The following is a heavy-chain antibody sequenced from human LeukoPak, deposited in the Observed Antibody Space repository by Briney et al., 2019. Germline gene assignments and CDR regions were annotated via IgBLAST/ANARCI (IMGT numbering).Heavy chain of an antibody. Sequence: PGGSLKLSCAASGFTFSASAMHWVRQAPGKGLEWVSYISSSGNTIYYADSVKGRFTISRDNAKNSLYLQMNSLRAEDTALYYCARTNYYDISGYDYWGQGTLVTVSS. D-gene: IGHD3-22*01. V-gene: IGHV3-48*03. CDR2: ISSSGNTI. J-gene: IGHJ4*02. CDR3: ARTNYYDISGYDY. CDR1: GFTFSASA.